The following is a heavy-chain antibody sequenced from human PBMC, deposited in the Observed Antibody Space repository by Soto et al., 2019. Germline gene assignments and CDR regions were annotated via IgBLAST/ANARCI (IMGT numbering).Heavy chain of an antibody. CDR3: ARHFANRAGPGPYYYYYYMDA. J-gene: IGHJ6*03. CDR2: IYYSGGT. D-gene: IGHD6-25*01. CDR1: GGSISSSSYY. Sequence: SETLSLTCTVSGGSISSSSYYWGWIRQPPGKGLEWIGSIYYSGGTYYNPSLKSRVTISVDTSKNQFSLKLSSVTAADTAVYYCARHFANRAGPGPYYYYYYMDAWGKGTTVTVSS. V-gene: IGHV4-39*01.